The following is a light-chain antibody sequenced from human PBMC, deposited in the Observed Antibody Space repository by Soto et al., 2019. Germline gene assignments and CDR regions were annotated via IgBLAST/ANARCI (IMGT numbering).Light chain of an antibody. CDR1: QSVGRN. Sequence: EIVMTQSPATLSVSPGERATVSCRASQSVGRNLAWYQQRPGQPPRLLIYGASTRGTGIPARFSGSGSGTDFTLTISSLQSEDFAVYYCQQDYHLPWTFGQGTKVDIK. V-gene: IGKV3-15*01. CDR2: GAS. J-gene: IGKJ1*01. CDR3: QQDYHLPWT.